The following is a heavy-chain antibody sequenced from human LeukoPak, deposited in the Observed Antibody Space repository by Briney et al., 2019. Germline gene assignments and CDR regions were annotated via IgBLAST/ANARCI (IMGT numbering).Heavy chain of an antibody. D-gene: IGHD3-22*01. CDR2: INGTAINT. V-gene: IGHV3-23*01. Sequence: PGGSLRLSCAASGFTIMNSAMNWVRQAPGKGLEWVSAINGTAINTDYADSVKGRFTISRDYSKNTLYLQMNSLRAEDTAVYYCAKEQAGLRRYYYDSSGYSDAFDIWGQGTMVTVSS. CDR3: AKEQAGLRRYYYDSSGYSDAFDI. J-gene: IGHJ3*02. CDR1: GFTIMNSA.